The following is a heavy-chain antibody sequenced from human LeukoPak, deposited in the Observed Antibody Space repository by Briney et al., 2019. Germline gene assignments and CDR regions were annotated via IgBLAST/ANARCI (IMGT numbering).Heavy chain of an antibody. Sequence: AETLSLTCTVSGGSISSSSYYWGWIRQPPGKGLEWIGSIYYSGSTYYNPSLKSRVTISVDTSKNQFSLKLSSVTAADTAVYYCARAIKDIVVVVAPVYFDYWGQGTLVTVSS. CDR2: IYYSGST. CDR1: GGSISSSSYY. J-gene: IGHJ4*02. V-gene: IGHV4-39*01. D-gene: IGHD2-15*01. CDR3: ARAIKDIVVVVAPVYFDY.